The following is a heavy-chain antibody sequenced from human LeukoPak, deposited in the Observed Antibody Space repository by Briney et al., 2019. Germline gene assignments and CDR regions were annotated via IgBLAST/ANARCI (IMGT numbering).Heavy chain of an antibody. CDR3: AKASGSYDILTGYSYFDY. CDR1: GFTFSSYA. D-gene: IGHD3-9*01. Sequence: GGSLRLSCAASGFTFSSYAMGWVRQAPGKGLEWVSSISGSGGSTYYADSVKGRFTISRDNSKNTLYLQMNSLRAEDTAVYYCAKASGSYDILTGYSYFDYWGQGTLVTVSS. J-gene: IGHJ4*02. CDR2: ISGSGGST. V-gene: IGHV3-23*01.